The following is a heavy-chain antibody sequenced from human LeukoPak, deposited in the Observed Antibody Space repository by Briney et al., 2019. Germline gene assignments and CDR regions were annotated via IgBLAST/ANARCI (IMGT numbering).Heavy chain of an antibody. J-gene: IGHJ4*02. CDR1: GAPISSNNW. CDR3: AGAEPRGIIWHPY. Sequence: SETLSLTCTVSGAPISSNNWWWSWVRQPPGKGLEWIGEIYHSGSTNYNPSLGSRVTMSVDKSKNQFSLELSSVTAADTAVYYCAGAEPRGIIWHPYWGQGTLVTVSS. V-gene: IGHV4-4*02. CDR2: IYHSGST.